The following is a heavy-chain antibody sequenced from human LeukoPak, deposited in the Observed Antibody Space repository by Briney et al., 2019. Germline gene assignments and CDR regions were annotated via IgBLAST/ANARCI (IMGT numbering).Heavy chain of an antibody. J-gene: IGHJ4*02. CDR2: IKQDGSEK. V-gene: IGHV3-7*04. CDR3: VRARYSSGRFYY. CDR1: GVTFSSYW. Sequence: GGSLRLSCAASGVTFSSYWMSWVRQAPGKGLEWVANIKQDGSEKYSVDSVKGRFTISRDNAKNSLYLQMNSLRAEDTAVYYCVRARYSSGRFYYWGQGTLVTVSS. D-gene: IGHD6-19*01.